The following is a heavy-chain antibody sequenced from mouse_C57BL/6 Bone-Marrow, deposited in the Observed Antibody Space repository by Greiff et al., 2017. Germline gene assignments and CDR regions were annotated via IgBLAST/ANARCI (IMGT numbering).Heavy chain of an antibody. D-gene: IGHD2-3*01. CDR1: GYTFTSYW. J-gene: IGHJ2*01. V-gene: IGHV1-59*01. CDR3: ARKKGIYDGLDY. Sequence: QVQLQQPGAELVRPGTSVKLSCKASGYTFTSYWMHWVKQRPGQGLEWIGVIDPSDSYTNYNQKFKGKATLTVDTSSSTAYMQLSSLTSEDSAVYYWARKKGIYDGLDYWGQGTTLTVSS. CDR2: IDPSDSYT.